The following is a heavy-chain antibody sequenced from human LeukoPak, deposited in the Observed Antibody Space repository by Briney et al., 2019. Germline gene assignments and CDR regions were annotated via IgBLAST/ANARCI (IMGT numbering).Heavy chain of an antibody. CDR3: ARDTGYYVDAFDV. CDR2: ITSGGTK. D-gene: IGHD3-9*01. J-gene: IGHJ3*01. V-gene: IGHV3-69-1*01. Sequence: PGGSLRLSCAASGFTFSDYYMSWIRQAPGKGLEWVSYITSGGTKYYADSVKGRFTISRDNAQNSLLLQMNGLRAEDTAVYYCARDTGYYVDAFDVWGQGTMVTVSS. CDR1: GFTFSDYY.